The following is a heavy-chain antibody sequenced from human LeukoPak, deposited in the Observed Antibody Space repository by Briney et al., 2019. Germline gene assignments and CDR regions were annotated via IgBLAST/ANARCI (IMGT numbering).Heavy chain of an antibody. V-gene: IGHV3-30*02. J-gene: IGHJ4*02. CDR2: IHYDGSNK. D-gene: IGHD5-18*01. CDR3: VKDIRRGYNFGYDQFAY. CDR1: GFTFSNYG. Sequence: GGSLRLSCAASGFTFSNYGMHWVRQAPGKGLEWVAFIHYDGSNKDYADSVKGRFTISRDNSKNTVSLQMNSLKPEDTALYYCVKDIRRGYNFGYDQFAYWGQGTLVSVSS.